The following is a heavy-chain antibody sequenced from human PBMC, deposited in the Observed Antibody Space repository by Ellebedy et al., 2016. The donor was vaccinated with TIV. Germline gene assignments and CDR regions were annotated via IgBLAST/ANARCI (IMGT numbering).Heavy chain of an antibody. D-gene: IGHD2-15*01. CDR1: GYTFSNSG. J-gene: IGHJ4*02. CDR3: ARYCSGGSCSQEVEY. V-gene: IGHV1-18*01. CDR2: ISAYNGHT. Sequence: ASVKVSCKASGYTFSNSGISWVRQAPGQGLEWLGWISAYNGHTDYAQNFQARVTMTTDTSTSTAYMELSSLRSEDTAVYYCARYCSGGSCSQEVEYWGQGALVTVSS.